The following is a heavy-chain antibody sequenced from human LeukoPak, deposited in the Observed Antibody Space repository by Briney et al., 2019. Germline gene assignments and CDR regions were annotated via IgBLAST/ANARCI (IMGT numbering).Heavy chain of an antibody. CDR2: ISTSGSTS. V-gene: IGHV3-48*03. J-gene: IGHJ5*02. CDR3: ARDASLRPFDP. CDR1: GFTLSDYE. Sequence: HGGTLRLSCAASGFTLSDYEMNWVRQAPGKGLEWVSYISTSGSTSYYADSVRGRFTLSRDNARSSLYLQMNSLRAEDTAVYYCARDASLRPFDPWGQGTLVTVSS.